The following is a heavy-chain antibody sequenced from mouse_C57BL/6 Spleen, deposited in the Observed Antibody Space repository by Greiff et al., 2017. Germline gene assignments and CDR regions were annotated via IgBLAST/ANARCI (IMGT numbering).Heavy chain of an antibody. CDR3: ARSYVSRYDYAMCD. J-gene: IGHJ4*01. CDR2: IYPGDGDT. V-gene: IGHV1-82*01. Sequence: QVQLQQSGPELVKPGASVKISCKASGYAFSSSWMNWVKQRPGKGLEWIGRIYPGDGDTNYNGKFKGKATLTADKSSSTAYMQLISLTSEDAAVYFCARSYVSRYDYAMCDWGQGTSVTVST. D-gene: IGHD1-1*01. CDR1: GYAFSSSW.